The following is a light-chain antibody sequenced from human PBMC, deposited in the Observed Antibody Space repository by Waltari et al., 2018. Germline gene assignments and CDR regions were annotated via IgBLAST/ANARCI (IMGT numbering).Light chain of an antibody. J-gene: IGKJ1*01. Sequence: EIVLTQSPGTLSLSPGERATLSCRASQRVSRTLACYQQKPGQAPRLLIYGASTRATGIPDRFSGSGSGTDFSLTISRLEPEDFAVYYCQHYVRLPVTFGQGTKVEIK. CDR3: QHYVRLPVT. CDR1: QRVSRT. CDR2: GAS. V-gene: IGKV3-20*01.